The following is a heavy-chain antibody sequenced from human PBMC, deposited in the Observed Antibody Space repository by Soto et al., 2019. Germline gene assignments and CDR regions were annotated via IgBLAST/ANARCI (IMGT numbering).Heavy chain of an antibody. Sequence: SXKVSFKASGYPXTGPYIDLVRQAPGQGLEWMGWINPSSGGTELAEKFQGRVTVTRDTSIRTVFLELNSLTSDDTVVYFCARDFRTYSHGVDVWRQGTAVTVSS. D-gene: IGHD4-4*01. J-gene: IGHJ6*02. V-gene: IGHV1-2*01. CDR2: INPSSGGT. CDR3: ARDFRTYSHGVDV. CDR1: GYPXTGPY.